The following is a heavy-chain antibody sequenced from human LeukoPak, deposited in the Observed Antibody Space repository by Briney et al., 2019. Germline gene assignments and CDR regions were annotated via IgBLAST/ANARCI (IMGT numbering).Heavy chain of an antibody. D-gene: IGHD6-19*01. CDR2: IYYSGST. CDR1: GGSISSSSYY. V-gene: IGHV4-39*07. J-gene: IGHJ6*03. Sequence: KTSETLSLTCTVSGGSISSSSYYWGWIRQPPGKGLEWIGSIYYSGSTYYNPSLKSRVTMSVDTSKNQFSLKLSSVTAADTAVYYCAREKQWLGRDYYYMDVWGKGTTVTVSS. CDR3: AREKQWLGRDYYYMDV.